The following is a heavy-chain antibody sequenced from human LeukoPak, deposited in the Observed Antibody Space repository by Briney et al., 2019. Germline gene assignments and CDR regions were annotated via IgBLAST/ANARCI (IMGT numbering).Heavy chain of an antibody. Sequence: PSETLPLTCTVSGGSISIYYWSWIRQPPGKGLEWIGYIYYSGSTNYNPSLKSRVTISVDTSKHQFSLKLSSVTAADTAAYYCARGTVTGGPYYFDYWGQGTLVTVSS. CDR2: IYYSGST. CDR3: ARGTVTGGPYYFDY. V-gene: IGHV4-59*01. J-gene: IGHJ4*02. D-gene: IGHD4-17*01. CDR1: GGSISIYY.